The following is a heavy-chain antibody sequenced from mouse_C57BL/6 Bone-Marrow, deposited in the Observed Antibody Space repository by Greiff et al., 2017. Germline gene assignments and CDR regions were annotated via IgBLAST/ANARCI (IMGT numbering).Heavy chain of an antibody. Sequence: QVQLKPPGAELVKPGASVKLSCKASGYTFTSYWMHWVKQRPGQGLEWIGMIHPNSGSTNYNEKFKSKATLTVDKSSSTAYMQLSSLTSEDSAVYYCATDYYGSSYWYFDVWGTGTTVTVSS. CDR1: GYTFTSYW. V-gene: IGHV1-64*01. CDR2: IHPNSGST. D-gene: IGHD1-1*01. CDR3: ATDYYGSSYWYFDV. J-gene: IGHJ1*03.